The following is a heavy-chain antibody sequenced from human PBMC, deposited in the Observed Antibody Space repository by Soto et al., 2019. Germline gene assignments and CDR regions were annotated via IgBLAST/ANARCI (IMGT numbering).Heavy chain of an antibody. CDR1: GFTFSSYA. J-gene: IGHJ6*02. CDR3: ARETMVRGVIITDYYYGMDV. V-gene: IGHV3-30-3*01. Sequence: GGSLRLSCAASGFTFSSYAMHWVRQAPGKGLEWVAVISYDGSNKYYADSVKGRFTISRDNSKNTLYLQMNSLRAEDTAVYYCARETMVRGVIITDYYYGMDVWGQGTTVTISS. D-gene: IGHD3-10*01. CDR2: ISYDGSNK.